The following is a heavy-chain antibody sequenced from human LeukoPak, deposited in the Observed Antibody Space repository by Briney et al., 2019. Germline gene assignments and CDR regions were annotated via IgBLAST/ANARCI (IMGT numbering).Heavy chain of an antibody. CDR1: GGSISSGGYS. V-gene: IGHV4-30-2*01. CDR2: IYHSGST. D-gene: IGHD2-21*02. Sequence: SETLSLTCAVSGGSISSGGYSWSWIRQPPGKGPEWIGYIYHSGSTYYNPSLKSRVTISVDRSKNQFSLKLSSVTAADTAVYYCARGGIVVVTAIPNAFDIWGQGTMVTVSS. J-gene: IGHJ3*02. CDR3: ARGGIVVVTAIPNAFDI.